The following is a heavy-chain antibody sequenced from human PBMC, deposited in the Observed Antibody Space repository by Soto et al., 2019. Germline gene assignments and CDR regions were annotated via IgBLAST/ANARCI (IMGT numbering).Heavy chain of an antibody. CDR2: IYHGGSA. D-gene: IGHD4-17*01. Sequence: SETLSLTCAVSGVSISSINWWSWVRQPPGKGLEWIGEIYHGGSANYNPSLKSRVTISVDTSKNQFSLKLSSVTAADTAVYYCARAMTTVTTIDYWGQGTLVTVSS. V-gene: IGHV4-4*02. J-gene: IGHJ4*02. CDR3: ARAMTTVTTIDY. CDR1: GVSISSINW.